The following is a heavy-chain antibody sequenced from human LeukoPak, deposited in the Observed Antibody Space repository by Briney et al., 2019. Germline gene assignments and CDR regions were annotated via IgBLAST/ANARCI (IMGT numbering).Heavy chain of an antibody. J-gene: IGHJ4*02. D-gene: IGHD6-19*01. CDR3: ARRQSLAGNDY. Sequence: SLKISCKXXXXXFXXXWIGXVXQMPXKGXXWMGIIYPGDSDTRYSPSFQGQVTISADKSLNTAYLQWSSLKASDTAMYYCARRQSLAGNDYWGQGTLVTVSS. CDR2: IYPGDSDT. V-gene: IGHV5-51*01. CDR1: XXXFXXXW.